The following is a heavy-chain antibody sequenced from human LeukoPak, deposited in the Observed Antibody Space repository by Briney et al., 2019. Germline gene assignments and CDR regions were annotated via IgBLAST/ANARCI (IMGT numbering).Heavy chain of an antibody. CDR2: INSVGSST. Sequence: GSLRLSCAASGFTFSSFWMHWVRQAPGKGLAWVSRINSVGSSTSYADSVKGRFTISRDNAKNTLYLQMNSLRAEDTAVCYCARERTSGWDAFDFWGQGTLVTVSS. J-gene: IGHJ4*02. D-gene: IGHD6-19*01. CDR1: GFTFSSFW. CDR3: ARERTSGWDAFDF. V-gene: IGHV3-74*01.